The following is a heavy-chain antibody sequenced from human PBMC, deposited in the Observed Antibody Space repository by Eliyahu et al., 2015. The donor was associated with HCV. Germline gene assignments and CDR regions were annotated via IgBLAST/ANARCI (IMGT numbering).Heavy chain of an antibody. V-gene: IGHV3-23*01. D-gene: IGHD6-19*01. Sequence: EVQLLESGGGLVQPGGSLRLSCAASXFXFSSXAMNWVRQAPGKGLEWVSGISGSGDGTYYADSVKGRFTISRDNSKNTQYLQMNSLRAEDTAVYYCAKSYSSSSFFDYWGQGALVTVSS. J-gene: IGHJ4*02. CDR1: XFXFSSXA. CDR2: ISGSGDGT. CDR3: AKSYSSSSFFDY.